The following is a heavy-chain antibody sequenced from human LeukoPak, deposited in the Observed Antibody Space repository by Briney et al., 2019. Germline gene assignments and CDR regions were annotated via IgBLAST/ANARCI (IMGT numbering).Heavy chain of an antibody. D-gene: IGHD4-11*01. CDR2: IYSGGET. J-gene: IGHJ4*02. V-gene: IGHV4-39*02. CDR3: VRDYSNFVQGD. Sequence: PSETLSLTCTVSGDSISSSHYYWGWIRQSPGRGLEWIGSIYSGGETHYNPSLNSRVTIFLDTSKNRFSLNLISVTATDTAVYYCVRDYSNFVQGDWGQGTLVTVSS. CDR1: GDSISSSHYY.